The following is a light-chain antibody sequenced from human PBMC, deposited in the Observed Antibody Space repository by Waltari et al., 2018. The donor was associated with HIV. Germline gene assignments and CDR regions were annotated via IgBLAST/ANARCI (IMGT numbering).Light chain of an antibody. CDR1: QSIYHW. CDR2: RAS. CDR3: QHYNNS. J-gene: IGKJ2*03. Sequence: DIQMTQSPSTLSASVGDRVTITCRASQSIYHWVAWYQQKPGRAPNLLIYRASALESGVPSRFSGSGSGTVFTLIINSLQPEDFATYDCQHYNNSFGQGTKLE. V-gene: IGKV1-5*03.